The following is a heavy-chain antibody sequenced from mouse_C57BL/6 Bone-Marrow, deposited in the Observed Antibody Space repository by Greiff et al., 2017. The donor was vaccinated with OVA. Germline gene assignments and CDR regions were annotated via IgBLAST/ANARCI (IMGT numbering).Heavy chain of an antibody. CDR3: ARHGNYFYAMDY. Sequence: EVNVVESGGDLVKPGGSLKLSCAASGFTFSSYGMSWVRQTPDKRLEWVATISSGGSYTYYPDSVKGRFTISSDNAKNTLYLQMSSLKSEDTAMYYCARHGNYFYAMDYWGQGTSVTVSS. J-gene: IGHJ4*01. V-gene: IGHV5-6*01. CDR2: ISSGGSYT. CDR1: GFTFSSYG. D-gene: IGHD2-1*01.